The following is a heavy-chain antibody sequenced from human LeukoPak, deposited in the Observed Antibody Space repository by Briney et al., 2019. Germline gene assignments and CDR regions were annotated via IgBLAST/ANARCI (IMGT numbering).Heavy chain of an antibody. V-gene: IGHV1-24*01. CDR2: FDPEDGET. CDR3: ATGIRSAYDFGQLN. D-gene: IGHD5-12*01. CDR1: GYTLTELS. Sequence: ASVKVSCKVSGYTLTELSMHWVRQAPGKGLEWMGGFDPEDGETIYAQKFQGRVTMTEDTSTDTAYMELSSLRSEDTAVYYCATGIRSAYDFGQLNWGQGTLVTVSS. J-gene: IGHJ4*02.